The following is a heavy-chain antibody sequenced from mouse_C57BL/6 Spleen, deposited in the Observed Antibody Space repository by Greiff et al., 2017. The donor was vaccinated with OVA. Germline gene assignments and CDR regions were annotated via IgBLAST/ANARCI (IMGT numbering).Heavy chain of an antibody. CDR3: ARRGVSAWFAY. D-gene: IGHD6-2*01. Sequence: EVQVVESGGGLVKPGGSLKLSCAASGFTFSDYGMHWVRQAPEQGLEWVAYISRGSSTIYYADTVKGRFTISRDNAENTLFLQMTRLRTEDTAMYYCARRGVSAWFAYWGQGTLVTVSA. CDR1: GFTFSDYG. V-gene: IGHV5-17*01. J-gene: IGHJ3*01. CDR2: ISRGSSTI.